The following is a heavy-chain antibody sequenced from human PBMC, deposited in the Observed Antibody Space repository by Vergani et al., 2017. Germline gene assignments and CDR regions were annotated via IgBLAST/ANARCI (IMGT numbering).Heavy chain of an antibody. CDR1: GFTFSGSA. D-gene: IGHD2-2*02. CDR3: TGDIVVVPAAIWGGFDP. J-gene: IGHJ5*02. CDR2: IRSKANSYAT. Sequence: EVQLEESGGGLVQPGGSLKLSCAASGFTFSGSAMHWVRQASGKGLEWVGRIRSKANSYATTYAASVKGRFTISRDDSKNTAYLQMNSLKTEDTAVYYCTGDIVVVPAAIWGGFDPWGQGTLVTVSS. V-gene: IGHV3-73*01.